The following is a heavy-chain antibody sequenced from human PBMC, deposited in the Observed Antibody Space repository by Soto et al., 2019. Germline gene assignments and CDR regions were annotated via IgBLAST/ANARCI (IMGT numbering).Heavy chain of an antibody. J-gene: IGHJ5*02. CDR2: IYYSGST. V-gene: IGHV4-39*01. D-gene: IGHD6-6*01. CDR3: ASYCHSSSSEGGLFDP. CDR1: GGSISSSSYY. Sequence: SETLSLTCTVSGGSISSSSYYWGWIRQPPGKGLEWIGSIYYSGSTYYNPSLKSRVTISVDTSKNQFSLKLSSVTAADTAVYYCASYCHSSSSEGGLFDPCGQGTPDIGSS.